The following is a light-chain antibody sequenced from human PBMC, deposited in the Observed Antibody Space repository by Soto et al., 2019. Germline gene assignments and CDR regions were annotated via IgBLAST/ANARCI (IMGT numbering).Light chain of an antibody. Sequence: EIVMTQSPGTLSVSPGEGATLSCRASQSVNSNLAWFQQKPGQPPRLLIYGASTRAFGIPARFSGSGSGTEFTLTISSLQSEDFALYYCQHYINWPITFGQGTRLDIK. CDR3: QHYINWPIT. CDR1: QSVNSN. CDR2: GAS. V-gene: IGKV3-15*01. J-gene: IGKJ5*01.